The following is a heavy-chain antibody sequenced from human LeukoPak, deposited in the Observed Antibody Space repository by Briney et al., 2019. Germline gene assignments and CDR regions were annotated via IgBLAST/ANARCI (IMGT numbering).Heavy chain of an antibody. CDR2: IYYSGST. J-gene: IGHJ5*02. V-gene: IGHV4-59*01. D-gene: IGHD6-19*01. CDR1: GGSISSYY. Sequence: SETLSLTCTVSGGSISSYYWGWIRQPPGKGLEWIGYIYYSGSTNYNPSLKSRVTISVDTSKNQFSLKLSSVTAADTAVYYCAREVAGSGLSYNWFDPWGQGTLVTVSS. CDR3: AREVAGSGLSYNWFDP.